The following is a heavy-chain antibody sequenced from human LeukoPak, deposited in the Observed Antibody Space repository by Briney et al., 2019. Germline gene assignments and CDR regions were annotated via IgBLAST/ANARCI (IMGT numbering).Heavy chain of an antibody. D-gene: IGHD4-23*01. Sequence: SQALSLTCTVSGGSISSGGYYWSWIRQHPGKGLEWIGYIYYSGSTYYNPSLKSRVTISVDTSKNQFSLKLSSVTAADTAVYYCARSNYGGNPVYWGQGTLVTVSS. J-gene: IGHJ4*02. V-gene: IGHV4-31*03. CDR2: IYYSGST. CDR1: GGSISSGGYY. CDR3: ARSNYGGNPVY.